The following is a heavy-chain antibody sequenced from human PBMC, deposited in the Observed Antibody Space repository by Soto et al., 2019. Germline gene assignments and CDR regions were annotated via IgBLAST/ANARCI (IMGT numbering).Heavy chain of an antibody. CDR3: ARDFVVGGPTINYYYGMDV. CDR1: GFTFSSYS. V-gene: IGHV3-66*01. J-gene: IGHJ6*02. D-gene: IGHD1-26*01. Sequence: GGSLRLSCAASGFTFSSYSMNWVRQAPGKGLEWVSIIYSAGNTYYADSVKGRFTISRDNSKNTLYLQMNSLGAEDTAVYYCARDFVVGGPTINYYYGMDVWGQGTTVTV. CDR2: IYSAGNT.